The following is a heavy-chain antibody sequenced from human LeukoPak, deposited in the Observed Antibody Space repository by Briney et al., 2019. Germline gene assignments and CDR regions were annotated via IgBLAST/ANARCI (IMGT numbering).Heavy chain of an antibody. J-gene: IGHJ6*03. CDR2: ITTSSSYM. D-gene: IGHD6-19*01. V-gene: IGHV3-21*01. CDR1: GFTFSAYN. Sequence: PGGSLRLSCAASGFTFSAYNMNWVRRTPGKGLEWVSSITTSSSYMFYADSVRGRFTISRDNAENSLYLQMNSLRDEDTAVYYCARDPYSGGYGAYYYYYMDVWGKGTTVTISS. CDR3: ARDPYSGGYGAYYYYYMDV.